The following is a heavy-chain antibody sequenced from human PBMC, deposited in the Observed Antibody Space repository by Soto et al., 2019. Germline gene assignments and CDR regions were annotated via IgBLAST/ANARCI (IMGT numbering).Heavy chain of an antibody. CDR3: ARVDWGVGGPGGLKTFDL. CDR1: GFTFNAFY. V-gene: IGHV3-74*03. D-gene: IGHD1-26*01. Sequence: HGGCMRLACAASGFTFNAFYMHWVRKAAGKGLVWVSRISGDGSSTTYADSVKGRFTISRDNAKNTLYLQMNSLRAEDTAVYYCARVDWGVGGPGGLKTFDLWGQGTLVTVSS. J-gene: IGHJ5*02. CDR2: ISGDGSST.